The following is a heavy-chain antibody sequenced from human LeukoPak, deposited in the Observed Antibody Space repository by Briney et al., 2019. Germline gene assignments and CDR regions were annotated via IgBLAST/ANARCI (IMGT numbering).Heavy chain of an antibody. CDR1: GYTFTSYY. CDR3: ARDYYDSSGYYRGFH. J-gene: IGHJ4*02. V-gene: IGHV1-46*01. Sequence: ASVKVSCKASGYTFTSYYMHWVQQAPGQGLEWMGIINPSGGSTSYAQKFQGRVTMTRDTSTSTVYMELSSLRSEDTAVYYCARDYYDSSGYYRGFHWGQGTLVTVSS. CDR2: INPSGGST. D-gene: IGHD3-22*01.